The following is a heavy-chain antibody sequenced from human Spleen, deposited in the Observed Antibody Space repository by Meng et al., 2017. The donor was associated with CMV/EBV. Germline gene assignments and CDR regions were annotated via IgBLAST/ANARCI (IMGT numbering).Heavy chain of an antibody. J-gene: IGHJ4*02. D-gene: IGHD6-13*01. CDR2: FDPEDGET. CDR3: ARRGSSSSWFQVDY. Sequence: ASVKVSCKVSGYTLTELSRHWVRQAPGKGLEWMGGFDPEDGETIYAQKLQGRVTMTTDTSTSTAYMELRSLRSDDTAVYYCARRGSSSSWFQVDYWSQGTLVTVSS. V-gene: IGHV1-24*01. CDR1: GYTLTELS.